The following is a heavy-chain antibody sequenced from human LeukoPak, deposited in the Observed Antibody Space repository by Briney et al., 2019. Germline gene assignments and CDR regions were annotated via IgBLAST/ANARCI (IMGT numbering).Heavy chain of an antibody. J-gene: IGHJ6*03. CDR3: ARVPANYYYYYMDV. CDR2: ISSNGGST. D-gene: IGHD2-2*01. CDR1: GFTFSDYY. Sequence: GGSLRLSCAASGFTFSDYYMSWIRQAPGKGLEYVSAISSNGGSTYYANSVKGRFTISRDNSKNTLYLQMGSLRAEDMAVYYCARVPANYYYYYMDVWGKGTTVTVSS. V-gene: IGHV3-64*01.